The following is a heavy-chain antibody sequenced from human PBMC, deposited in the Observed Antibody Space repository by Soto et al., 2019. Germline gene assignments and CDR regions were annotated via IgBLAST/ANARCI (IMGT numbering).Heavy chain of an antibody. D-gene: IGHD6-6*01. CDR2: IYYSGST. J-gene: IGHJ6*02. V-gene: IGHV4-30-4*01. CDR3: ARDSSSLPMDV. Sequence: TLSLTCTVSGGSISSGDYYWSWIRQPPGKGLEWIGYIYYSGSTYYNPSLKSRVTISVDTSKNQFSLKLSSVTAADTAVYYCARDSSSLPMDVWGQGTTVTVSS. CDR1: GGSISSGDYY.